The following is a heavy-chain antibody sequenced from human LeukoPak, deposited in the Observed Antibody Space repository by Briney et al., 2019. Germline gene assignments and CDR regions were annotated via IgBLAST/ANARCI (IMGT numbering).Heavy chain of an antibody. J-gene: IGHJ4*02. V-gene: IGHV3-30*03. Sequence: GGSLRLSCAASGFTFSSYGMHWVRQAPGKGLEWVAVISFDGRNIYYADSVKGRFTISRDNSKNTLYLQMNSLRAEDTAVYYCATDLGSSRPNFWGQGILVTVSS. CDR2: ISFDGRNI. CDR1: GFTFSSYG. D-gene: IGHD6-13*01. CDR3: ATDLGSSRPNF.